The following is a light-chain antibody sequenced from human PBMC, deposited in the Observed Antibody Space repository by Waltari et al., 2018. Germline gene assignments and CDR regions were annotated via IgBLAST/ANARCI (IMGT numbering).Light chain of an antibody. V-gene: IGLV2-14*01. CDR2: DVS. CDR1: AAAVGGDNY. J-gene: IGLJ1*01. CDR3: SSYTSSSTYV. Sequence: SAPTQPAPVSGSQGQPITIPCPGPAAAVGGDNYAPWYQQHPGKAPKLMIYDVSKRPSGVSNRFSGSKSGNTASLTISGLQAEDEADYYCSSYTSSSTYVFGTGTKVTVL.